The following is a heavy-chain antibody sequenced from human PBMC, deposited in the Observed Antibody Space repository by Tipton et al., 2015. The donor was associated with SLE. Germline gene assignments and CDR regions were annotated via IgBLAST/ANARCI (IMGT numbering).Heavy chain of an antibody. J-gene: IGHJ4*02. CDR1: GGSINSYY. V-gene: IGHV4-59*12. D-gene: IGHD3-3*01. CDR2: IDYSGST. Sequence: TLSLTCTVSGGSINSYYWSWIRQPPGKGLEYIGYIDYSGSTNYNPSLKSRVTLSVDTSKNQFSLKLSSVTAADTAVYYCARGILEWSDYWGQGTLVTVSS. CDR3: ARGILEWSDY.